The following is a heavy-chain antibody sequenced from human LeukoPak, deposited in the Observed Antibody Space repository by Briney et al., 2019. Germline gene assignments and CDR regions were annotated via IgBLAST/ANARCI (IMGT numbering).Heavy chain of an antibody. CDR2: ISGSGGST. CDR1: GFTFSNYA. CDR3: VRDPDALDY. Sequence: PGGSLRLSCAASGFTFSNYAMSWVRQAPGKGLEWVSGISGSGGSTYYADSVKGRFTISRDISKNTVYLQMNSLRDEDTAVYYCVRDPDALDYWGQGTLVTVSS. J-gene: IGHJ4*02. V-gene: IGHV3-23*01.